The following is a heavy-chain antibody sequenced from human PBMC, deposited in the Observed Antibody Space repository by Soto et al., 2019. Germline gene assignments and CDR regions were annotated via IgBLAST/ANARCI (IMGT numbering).Heavy chain of an antibody. J-gene: IGHJ6*03. CDR1: GFTFSNAW. D-gene: IGHD2-2*01. Sequence: EVQLVESGGGLVKPGGSLRLSCAASGFTFSNAWMSWVRQAPGKGLEWVGRIKSKTDGGTTDYAAPVKGRFTISRDDSKNTLYLQMNSLKTEDTAVYYCTTFWHSCSSTSCYEGVSTDYYYYYYMDVWGKGTTVTVSS. V-gene: IGHV3-15*01. CDR3: TTFWHSCSSTSCYEGVSTDYYYYYYMDV. CDR2: IKSKTDGGTT.